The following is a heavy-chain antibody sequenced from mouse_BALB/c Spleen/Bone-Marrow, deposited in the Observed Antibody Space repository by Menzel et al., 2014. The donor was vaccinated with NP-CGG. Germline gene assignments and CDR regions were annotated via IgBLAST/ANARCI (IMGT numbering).Heavy chain of an antibody. CDR2: ISYSGNT. J-gene: IGHJ2*01. D-gene: IGHD2-3*01. CDR3: ATYDGYCFDY. Sequence: EVQLQQSGPSLVKPSQTLSLTCSVTGDSITSGYWNWIRTFPGNKLEYMGYISYSGNTYYNPSLKSRISITRDTSKNXYYLHLNSVTTEDTDTYYCATYDGYCFDYWGQGTTLTVSS. CDR1: GDSITSGY. V-gene: IGHV3-8*02.